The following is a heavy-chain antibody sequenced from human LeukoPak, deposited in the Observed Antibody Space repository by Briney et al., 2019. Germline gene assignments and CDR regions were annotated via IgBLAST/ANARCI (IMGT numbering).Heavy chain of an antibody. CDR2: ISSSSTYI. Sequence: GGSLRLSCAASGFIFSSYSMNWVRQAPGKGLEWVSSISSSSTYIYYADSVKGRFTISRDNAKNSLYLQMNSLRAEDTAVYYCAELGITMIGGVWGKGTTVTISS. CDR3: AELGITMIGGV. CDR1: GFIFSSYS. J-gene: IGHJ6*04. V-gene: IGHV3-21*01. D-gene: IGHD3-10*02.